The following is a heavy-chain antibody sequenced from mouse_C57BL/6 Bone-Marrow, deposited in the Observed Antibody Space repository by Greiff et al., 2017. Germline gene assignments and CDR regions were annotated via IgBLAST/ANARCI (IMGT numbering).Heavy chain of an antibody. D-gene: IGHD1-1*01. J-gene: IGHJ4*01. CDR3: ASPITTVVARYAMDY. CDR2: IWSGGST. CDR1: GFSLTSYG. V-gene: IGHV2-2*01. Sequence: VMLVESGPGLVQPSQSLSITCTVSGFSLTSYGVHWVRQSPGKGLEWLGVIWSGGSTDYNAAFISRLSISKDNSKSQVFFKMNSLQADDTAIYYCASPITTVVARYAMDYWGQGTSVTASS.